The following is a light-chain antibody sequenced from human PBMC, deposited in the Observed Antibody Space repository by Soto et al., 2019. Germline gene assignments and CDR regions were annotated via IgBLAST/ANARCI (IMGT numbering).Light chain of an antibody. CDR3: QQYINLWT. CDR2: GAS. Sequence: EIVLTQSPATLSLSPGGRATLSCRASQSVSSNLAWYQQKPGQSPRLLIYGASTRATGVPARFSGSGSGTEFTLTISSLQSEDFAVYYCQQYINLWTFGQGTK. CDR1: QSVSSN. J-gene: IGKJ1*01. V-gene: IGKV3-15*01.